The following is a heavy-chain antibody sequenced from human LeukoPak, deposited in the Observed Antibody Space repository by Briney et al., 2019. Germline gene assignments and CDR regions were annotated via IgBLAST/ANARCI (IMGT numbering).Heavy chain of an antibody. J-gene: IGHJ6*02. V-gene: IGHV5-51*01. Sequence: GESLKISCKVSGYSFTTYWIGWVRQMPGKGLEWMGIIYPGDSDTRYSPSFQGQVTISADKSISTAYLQWSSLKASDTAMYYCARHSSTDEGYYYYGMDVWGQGTTVTVSS. CDR3: ARHSSTDEGYYYYGMDV. CDR1: GYSFTTYW. D-gene: IGHD2-15*01. CDR2: IYPGDSDT.